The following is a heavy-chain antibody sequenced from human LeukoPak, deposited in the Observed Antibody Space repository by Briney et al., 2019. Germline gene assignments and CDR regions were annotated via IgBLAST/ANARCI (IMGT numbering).Heavy chain of an antibody. J-gene: IGHJ6*02. Sequence: ASVKLSCKASGYTFSGYDMHWVRQAPGRGLEWMGWINPNSGGTNYAQKFQGRVTMTRDTSISTAYMELSRLRSDDTAVYYCARDMYYDFWSGYYPGHGMDVWGQGTTVTVSS. D-gene: IGHD3-3*01. CDR1: GYTFSGYD. CDR3: ARDMYYDFWSGYYPGHGMDV. V-gene: IGHV1-2*02. CDR2: INPNSGGT.